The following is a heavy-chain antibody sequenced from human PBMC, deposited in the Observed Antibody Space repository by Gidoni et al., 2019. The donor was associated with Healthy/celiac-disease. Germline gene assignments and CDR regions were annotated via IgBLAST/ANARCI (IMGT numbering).Heavy chain of an antibody. D-gene: IGHD1-26*01. V-gene: IGHV3-33*01. Sequence: EWVAVIWYDGSNKYYADSVKGRFTISRDNSKNTLYLQMNSLRAEDTAVYYCARDQSLVGADYWGQGTLVTVSS. J-gene: IGHJ4*02. CDR2: IWYDGSNK. CDR3: ARDQSLVGADY.